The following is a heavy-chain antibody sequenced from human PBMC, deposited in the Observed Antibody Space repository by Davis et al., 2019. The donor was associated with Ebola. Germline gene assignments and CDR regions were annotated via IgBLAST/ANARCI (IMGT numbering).Heavy chain of an antibody. J-gene: IGHJ4*02. CDR1: GGSVTYYY. D-gene: IGHD6-13*01. Sequence: PSETLSLTCSFSGGSVTYYYWNWIRQSAGKGLEWIGRIHTGEDGNYNPSLKSRVTMSVDTSKKQFSLKLQSVTAADTAVYYCARGGQAAAANLDLWGRGILVIVSS. CDR2: IHTGEDG. CDR3: ARGGQAAAANLDL. V-gene: IGHV4-4*07.